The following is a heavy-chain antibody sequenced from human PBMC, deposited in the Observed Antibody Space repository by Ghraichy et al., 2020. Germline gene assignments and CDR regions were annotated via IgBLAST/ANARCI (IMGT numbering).Heavy chain of an antibody. CDR1: GFTFSSYA. D-gene: IGHD1-26*01. V-gene: IGHV3-23*01. J-gene: IGHJ4*02. CDR3: AKAFPWELSTPDYFDY. CDR2: ISGSGGST. Sequence: GGSLRLSCAASGFTFSSYAMSWVRQAPGKGLEWVSAISGSGGSTYYADSVKGRFTISRDNSKNTLYLQMNSLRAEDTAVYYCAKAFPWELSTPDYFDYWGQGTLVTVSS.